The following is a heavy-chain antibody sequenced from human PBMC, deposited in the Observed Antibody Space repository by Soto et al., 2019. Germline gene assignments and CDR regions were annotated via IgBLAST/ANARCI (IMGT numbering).Heavy chain of an antibody. D-gene: IGHD6-13*01. J-gene: IGHJ4*02. CDR3: ARDSAGTFFDY. CDR2: ISYDGSNK. CDR1: GFTFSSYA. Sequence: QTGGSLRLSCAASGFTFSSYAMHWVRQAPGKGLEWVAVISYDGSNKYYADSVKGRFTISRDNSKSTLYLQMNSLRAEDTAVYYCARDSAGTFFDYWGQGTLVTVSS. V-gene: IGHV3-30-3*01.